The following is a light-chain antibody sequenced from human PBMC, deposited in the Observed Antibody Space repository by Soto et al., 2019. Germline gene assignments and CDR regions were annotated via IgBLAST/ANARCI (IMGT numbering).Light chain of an antibody. Sequence: DIQMTQSPSSVSASLGDRVTITCRASQGINRWLAWYQQKPGKAPKVLIHGASSLQSGVPSRFSGSGSGTDFTLTISSLQPEDFATYSCQQANSFPYTFGQGTKLEIK. V-gene: IGKV1-12*02. J-gene: IGKJ2*01. CDR2: GAS. CDR3: QQANSFPYT. CDR1: QGINRW.